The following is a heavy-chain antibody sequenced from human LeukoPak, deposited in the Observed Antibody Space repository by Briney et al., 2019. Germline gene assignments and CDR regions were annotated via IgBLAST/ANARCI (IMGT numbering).Heavy chain of an antibody. CDR3: ARVLSVSYCDS. CDR2: IYSGGTS. Sequence: GGSLRLSCAASGFTVSSNYMSWVRQAPGKGLEWVSVIYSGGTSYYADSVKGRFTISRDNSKNTLYLQMNSLRGEDTAVYYCARVLSVSYCDSWGQGTLVTVSS. CDR1: GFTVSSNY. D-gene: IGHD2/OR15-2a*01. V-gene: IGHV3-53*01. J-gene: IGHJ4*02.